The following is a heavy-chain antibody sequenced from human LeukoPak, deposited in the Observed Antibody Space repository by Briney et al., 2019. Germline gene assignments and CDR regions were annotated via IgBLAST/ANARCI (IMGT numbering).Heavy chain of an antibody. CDR3: ARDTYGDSLFDY. CDR1: GGSVSSGSYY. D-gene: IGHD4-17*01. CDR2: IYYSEST. J-gene: IGHJ4*02. Sequence: SETLSLTCTVSGGSVSSGSYYWSWIRQPPGKGLEWIGYIYYSESTNYNPSLKSRVTISVDTSKNQFSLKLSSVTAADTAVYYCARDTYGDSLFDYWGQGTLVTVSS. V-gene: IGHV4-61*01.